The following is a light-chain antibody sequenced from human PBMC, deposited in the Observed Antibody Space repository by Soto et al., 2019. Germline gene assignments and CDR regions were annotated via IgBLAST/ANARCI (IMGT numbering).Light chain of an antibody. CDR3: QQRSNWPLP. CDR1: QSVSSY. V-gene: IGKV3-11*01. J-gene: IGKJ3*01. Sequence: EIVLTQSPATLSLSPGERATLSCRASQSVSSYLAWYQQKPGQAPRLLIYDASNRATGIPARFSGSGSGTDFALNISSLEPEDFAVYYCQQRSNWPLPFGPGTKVDIK. CDR2: DAS.